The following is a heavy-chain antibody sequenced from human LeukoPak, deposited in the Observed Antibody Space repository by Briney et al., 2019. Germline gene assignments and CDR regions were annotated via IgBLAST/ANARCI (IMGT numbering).Heavy chain of an antibody. Sequence: SETLSLTCTVSGASTGSFYWSWIRQLPGERLEWIGYIYTGGSTNYNPSLESRVTISVDTSKNQFSLSLRSMTAADTAVYYCARGSGAPTPFPLDYWGQGILVTVSS. CDR3: ARGSGAPTPFPLDY. J-gene: IGHJ4*02. CDR2: IYTGGST. CDR1: GASTGSFY. D-gene: IGHD3-10*01. V-gene: IGHV4-4*09.